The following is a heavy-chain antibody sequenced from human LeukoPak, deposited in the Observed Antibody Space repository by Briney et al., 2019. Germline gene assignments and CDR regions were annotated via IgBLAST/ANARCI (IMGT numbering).Heavy chain of an antibody. D-gene: IGHD3-10*01. CDR3: ARDSLRVRGYYYYYMDV. J-gene: IGHJ6*03. V-gene: IGHV1-2*02. CDR2: INPNSGGT. CDR1: GYTFTGYY. Sequence: ASVTVSFKASGYTFTGYYMHWVRQAPGQGLEWMGWINPNSGGTNYAQKFQGRVTMTRDTSISTAYMELSRLRSDDTAVYYCARDSLRVRGYYYYYMDVWGKGTTVTVSS.